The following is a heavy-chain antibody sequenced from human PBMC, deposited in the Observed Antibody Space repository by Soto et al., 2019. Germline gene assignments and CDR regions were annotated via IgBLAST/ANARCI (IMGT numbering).Heavy chain of an antibody. V-gene: IGHV3-48*02. CDR1: GFSLSTSG. CDR2: ISRSHSAI. CDR3: ATEGPNGYITYYIET. J-gene: IGHJ4*02. D-gene: IGHD5-12*01. Sequence: GGSLRLSCLASGFSLSTSGLFWVRQAPGKGLEWISYISRSHSAIYFADSVKGRFTMSRDNAKNSIFLQMNSLTDEDRAVYYCATEGPNGYITYYIETWGQGVPVTVSS.